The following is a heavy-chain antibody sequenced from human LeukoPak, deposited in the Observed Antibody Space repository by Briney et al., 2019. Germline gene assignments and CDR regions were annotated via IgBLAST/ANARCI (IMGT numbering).Heavy chain of an antibody. D-gene: IGHD3-3*01. CDR3: ARAFKYYDFWSGYSAAFDI. Sequence: PGGSLRLSCAASGFTFSSYSMNWVRQAPGKGLEWVSSISSSSSYIYYADSVKGRFTISRDNAKNSLYLQMNSLRAEDTAVYYCARAFKYYDFWSGYSAAFDIWGQGTMVTVSP. CDR2: ISSSSSYI. CDR1: GFTFSSYS. J-gene: IGHJ3*02. V-gene: IGHV3-21*01.